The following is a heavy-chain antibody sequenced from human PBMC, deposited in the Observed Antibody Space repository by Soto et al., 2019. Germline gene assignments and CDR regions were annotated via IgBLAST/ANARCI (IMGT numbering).Heavy chain of an antibody. V-gene: IGHV3-30*18. Sequence: GGSLRLSCAASGFTFSSYGMHWVRQAPGKGLEWVAVISYDGSNKYYADSVKGRFTISRDNSKNTLYLQMNSLRAEDTAVYYCAKVGSVLHRPETEYFQHWGQGTLVTVSS. CDR3: AKVGSVLHRPETEYFQH. CDR1: GFTFSSYG. J-gene: IGHJ1*01. CDR2: ISYDGSNK. D-gene: IGHD3-10*01.